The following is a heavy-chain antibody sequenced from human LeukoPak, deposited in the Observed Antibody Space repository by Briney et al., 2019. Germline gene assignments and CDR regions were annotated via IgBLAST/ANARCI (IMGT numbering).Heavy chain of an antibody. CDR1: GFTFSSYS. J-gene: IGHJ4*02. CDR2: ISSSGTYI. V-gene: IGHV3-21*01. D-gene: IGHD6-6*01. Sequence: GGSLRLSCAASGFTFSSYSMNWVRQAPGKGLEWVSSISSSGTYIYYADSVKGRFTLSRDNAKNSLYLQMNSLRAEDTAVYYCARGGSSSSSEGYYFDYWGQGTLVTVSS. CDR3: ARGGSSSSSEGYYFDY.